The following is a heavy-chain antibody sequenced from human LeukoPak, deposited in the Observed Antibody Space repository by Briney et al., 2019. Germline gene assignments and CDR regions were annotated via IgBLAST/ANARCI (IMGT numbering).Heavy chain of an antibody. CDR2: ISGYTGRT. D-gene: IGHD2/OR15-2a*01. J-gene: IGHJ3*01. CDR1: GFTFSHYA. CDR3: AKFLGGDEKVDAFDV. V-gene: IGHV3-23*01. Sequence: PGGSLRLSCAASGFTFSHYAMTWVRQVPGKGLEWVSSISGYTGRTYYADSVNGRFTISRDNSNDRVYLQMNSLRAEDTALYYCAKFLGGDEKVDAFDVWGQGTRVTVSS.